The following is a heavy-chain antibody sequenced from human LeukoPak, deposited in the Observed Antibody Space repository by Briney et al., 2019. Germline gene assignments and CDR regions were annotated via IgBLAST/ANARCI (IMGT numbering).Heavy chain of an antibody. V-gene: IGHV1-18*01. CDR1: GYTFTSYG. Sequence: VASVKVSCKASGYTFTSYGISWVRQAPGQGLEWMGWISAYNGNTNYAQKLQGRVTMTTDTSTSTAYMELRSLRSDDTAVYYCARVTPMVRGESYYYYYYYMDVWGKGTTVTVSS. CDR3: ARVTPMVRGESYYYYYYYMDV. CDR2: ISAYNGNT. D-gene: IGHD3-10*01. J-gene: IGHJ6*03.